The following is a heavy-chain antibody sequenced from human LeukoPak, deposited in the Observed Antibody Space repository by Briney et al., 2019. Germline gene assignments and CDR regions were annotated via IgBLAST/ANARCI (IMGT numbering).Heavy chain of an antibody. CDR1: GGSFSGYY. Sequence: PSETLSLTCAVYGGSFSGYYWSWIRQPPGKGLEWIGEINHSGSTNYNPSLKSRVTISVDTSKNQFSLKLSSVTAADTAVYYCARHKGLSFVVAGSFDYWGQGTLVTVSS. D-gene: IGHD6-19*01. V-gene: IGHV4-34*01. CDR2: INHSGST. J-gene: IGHJ4*02. CDR3: ARHKGLSFVVAGSFDY.